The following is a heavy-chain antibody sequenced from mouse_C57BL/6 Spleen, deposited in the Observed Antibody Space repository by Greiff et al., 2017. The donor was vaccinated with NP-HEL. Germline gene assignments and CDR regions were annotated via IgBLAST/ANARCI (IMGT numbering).Heavy chain of an antibody. CDR1: GYTFTSYT. Sequence: QVQLQQSGAELARPGASVKMSCKASGYTFTSYTMHWVKQRPGQGLEWIGYINPSSGYTKYNQKFKDKATLTADKSSSTAYMQLSSLTSEDSAVYYCARYRELDYSNYDWYFDVWGTGTTVTVSS. CDR2: INPSSGYT. CDR3: ARYRELDYSNYDWYFDV. J-gene: IGHJ1*03. V-gene: IGHV1-4*01. D-gene: IGHD2-5*01.